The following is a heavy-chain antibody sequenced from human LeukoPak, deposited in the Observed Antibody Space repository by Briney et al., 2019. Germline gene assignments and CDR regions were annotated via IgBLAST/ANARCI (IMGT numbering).Heavy chain of an antibody. CDR2: ISSSSSYI. Sequence: GGSLRLSCAASGFTFSSYSMNWVRQAPGKGLEWVSPISSSSSYIYYADSVKGRFTISRDNAKNSLYLQMNSLRPEDTAVYYCARDSLEDYVWGSYRYWFDYWGQGTLVTVSS. V-gene: IGHV3-21*01. J-gene: IGHJ4*02. D-gene: IGHD3-16*02. CDR1: GFTFSSYS. CDR3: ARDSLEDYVWGSYRYWFDY.